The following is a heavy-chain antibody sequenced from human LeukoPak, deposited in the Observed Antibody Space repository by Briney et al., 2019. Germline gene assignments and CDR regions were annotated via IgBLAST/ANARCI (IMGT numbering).Heavy chain of an antibody. Sequence: GGSLRLSCAASGFTFSSYGMHWVRQAPGKGLEWVAFIRYDGNNKYYADSVKGRLTISRDNSKNTLYLQMNSLRAEDMAVYYCAKGRLAYASSWYGVDYWGQGTLVTVSS. CDR2: IRYDGNNK. CDR3: AKGRLAYASSWYGVDY. V-gene: IGHV3-30*02. CDR1: GFTFSSYG. D-gene: IGHD6-13*01. J-gene: IGHJ4*02.